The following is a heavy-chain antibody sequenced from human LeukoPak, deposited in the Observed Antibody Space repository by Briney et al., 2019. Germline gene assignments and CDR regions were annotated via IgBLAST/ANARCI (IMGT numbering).Heavy chain of an antibody. J-gene: IGHJ4*02. V-gene: IGHV4-39*01. CDR3: PRRIRVRGVRYYFDY. Sequence: SETLSLTCTVSGGSISSSSYYWGWIRQPPGKGLEWIGSIYYSGSTYYNPSLKSRVTISVDTSKNQFSLKLSSVTAADTAVYYCPRRIRVRGVRYYFDYWGQGTLVTVSS. D-gene: IGHD3-10*01. CDR2: IYYSGST. CDR1: GGSISSSSYY.